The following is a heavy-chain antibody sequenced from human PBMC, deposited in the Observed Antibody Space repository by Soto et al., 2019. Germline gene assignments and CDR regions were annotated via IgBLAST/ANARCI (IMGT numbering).Heavy chain of an antibody. CDR2: ISSSSSYI. V-gene: IGHV3-21*01. CDR3: ARDQDTVSSSWYYYGMDV. CDR1: GFTFSSYS. J-gene: IGHJ6*02. D-gene: IGHD6-13*01. Sequence: EVQLVESGGGLVKPGGSLRLSCAASGFTFSSYSMNWVRQAPGKGLEWVSSISSSSSYIYYADSVKGRFTISRDNAKNSLYMQMNSLRAEDTAVYYCARDQDTVSSSWYYYGMDVWGQGTTVTVSS.